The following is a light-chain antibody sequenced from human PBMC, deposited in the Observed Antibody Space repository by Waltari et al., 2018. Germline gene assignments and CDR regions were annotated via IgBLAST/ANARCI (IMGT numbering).Light chain of an antibody. CDR2: KAS. Sequence: DIQMTQFPSTLSASVGDRVTITCRASQSFSSRLAWYQQRPGKAPKLLIYKASSLESGVPSRFSGSGSGTEFTLTISTLQPDDFATYYCQQYNSYSSWTFGQGTKVEIK. V-gene: IGKV1-5*03. CDR3: QQYNSYSSWT. CDR1: QSFSSR. J-gene: IGKJ1*01.